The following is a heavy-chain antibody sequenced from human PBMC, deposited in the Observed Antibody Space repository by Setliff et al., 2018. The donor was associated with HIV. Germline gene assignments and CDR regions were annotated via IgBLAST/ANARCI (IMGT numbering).Heavy chain of an antibody. CDR3: ARDLRGGYNFFDY. CDR2: IIPILGIA. J-gene: IGHJ4*02. CDR1: GGTFSSYA. Sequence: SVKVSCKASGGTFSSYAISWVRQAPGQGLEWMGGIIPILGIANYAQKFQGRVTITADESTSTAYMELSSLRSEDTAVYYCARDLRGGYNFFDYWGQGTLVTAPQ. D-gene: IGHD5-18*01. V-gene: IGHV1-69*10.